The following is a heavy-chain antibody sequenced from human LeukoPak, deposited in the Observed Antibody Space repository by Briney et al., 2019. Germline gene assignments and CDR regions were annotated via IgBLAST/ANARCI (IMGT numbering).Heavy chain of an antibody. CDR2: ISGSGGST. V-gene: IGHV3-23*01. CDR3: AKDNYCSGGSCYGAFDY. CDR1: GFTFSSYA. D-gene: IGHD2-15*01. Sequence: GSLRLSCAASGFTFSSYAMSWVRQAPGKGLEWVSAISGSGGSTYFADSVKGRFTISRDNSKNTLYLQMNSLRAEDTAVYYCAKDNYCSGGSCYGAFDYWGQGTLVTVSS. J-gene: IGHJ4*02.